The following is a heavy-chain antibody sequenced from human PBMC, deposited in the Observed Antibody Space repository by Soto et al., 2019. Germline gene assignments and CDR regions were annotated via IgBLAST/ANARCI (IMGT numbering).Heavy chain of an antibody. Sequence: SETMSLTCAVYGGSFSSYYWTCSRQPPGKGLEWIGEITHSGSTNYNPSRKSRVTISVDTSKNQFSLKLCPVPAADTAVYYCARSGRQQLIRRNWFDLWGQGTLVTVSS. CDR1: GGSFSSYY. CDR2: ITHSGST. D-gene: IGHD6-13*01. J-gene: IGHJ5*02. V-gene: IGHV4-34*01. CDR3: ARSGRQQLIRRNWFDL.